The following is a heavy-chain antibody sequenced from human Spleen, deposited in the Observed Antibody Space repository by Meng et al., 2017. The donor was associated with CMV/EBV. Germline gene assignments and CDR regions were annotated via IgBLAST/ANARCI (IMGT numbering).Heavy chain of an antibody. V-gene: IGHV4-30-2*01. J-gene: IGHJ5*02. CDR3: ARNLYHDFWSGWFDP. CDR1: GASISSGAYS. CDR2: IYETGST. Sequence: GASISSGAYSWSWIRQPPGKGLEWIGNIYETGSTYYNPSLKSRVTISIDTSSNQFSLKLTSMTAADSAVYYCARNLYHDFWSGWFDPWGQGALVTVSS. D-gene: IGHD3-3*01.